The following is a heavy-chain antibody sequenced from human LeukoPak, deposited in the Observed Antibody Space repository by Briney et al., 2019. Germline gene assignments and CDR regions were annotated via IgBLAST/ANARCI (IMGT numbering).Heavy chain of an antibody. CDR1: GFTVSSNY. J-gene: IGHJ4*02. CDR3: ARDRGGYYFDY. D-gene: IGHD3-3*01. V-gene: IGHV3-66*01. Sequence: GESLRVSCAASGFTVSSNYMSWVRQAPGKGLEWVSFIYSGGSTYYADSVKGRFTISRDNSNNTLYLQMNSLRAEDTAVYYCARDRGGYYFDYWGQGTLVTVSS. CDR2: IYSGGST.